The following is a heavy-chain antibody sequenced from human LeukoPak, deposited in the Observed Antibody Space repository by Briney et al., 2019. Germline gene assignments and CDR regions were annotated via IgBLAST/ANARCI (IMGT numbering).Heavy chain of an antibody. CDR3: ASSEGDMTAFDY. J-gene: IGHJ4*02. CDR1: GYTFTSYD. Sequence: ASVKVSCKASGYTFTSYDINWVRQAAGQGLEWIGWMNPNSGNTGYAQKFQGRVTMTRNTSISTAYMELSSLRSEDTAVYYCASSEGDMTAFDYWGQGTLVTVSS. CDR2: MNPNSGNT. D-gene: IGHD3-9*01. V-gene: IGHV1-8*01.